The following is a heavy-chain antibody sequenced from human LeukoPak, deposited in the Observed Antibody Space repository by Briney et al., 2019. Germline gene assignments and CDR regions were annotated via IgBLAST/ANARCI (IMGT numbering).Heavy chain of an antibody. D-gene: IGHD5-24*01. CDR1: GGSISSYY. Sequence: SETLSLTCTVSGGSISSYYWNWLRQSAGKGLEWIGRIYSSGSTDYNPSLKSRVRMSVDTSKNQFSLKLTSVTAADTAVYYCATAVNYASNIWGRGTMFTVSS. J-gene: IGHJ3*02. CDR3: ATAVNYASNI. CDR2: IYSSGST. V-gene: IGHV4-4*07.